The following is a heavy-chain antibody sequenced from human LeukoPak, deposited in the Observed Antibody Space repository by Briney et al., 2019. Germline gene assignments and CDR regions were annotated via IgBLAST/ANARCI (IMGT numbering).Heavy chain of an antibody. V-gene: IGHV3-21*01. CDR2: ISSSSSYI. CDR3: ASPDPYSSGWYGVDY. J-gene: IGHJ4*02. CDR1: GFTFSRYS. Sequence: GASLRLSCAASGFTFSRYSMNWVRQAPGKGLEWDSSISSSSSYIYYADSVKGRFTISRDNAKNSLYLQMNSLRAEDTAVYYCASPDPYSSGWYGVDYWGQGTLVTVSS. D-gene: IGHD6-19*01.